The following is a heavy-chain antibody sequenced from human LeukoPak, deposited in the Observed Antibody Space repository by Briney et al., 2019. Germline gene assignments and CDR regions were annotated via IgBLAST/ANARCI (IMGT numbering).Heavy chain of an antibody. D-gene: IGHD3-10*01. CDR2: INPNSGGT. CDR1: GYTFTGYY. J-gene: IGHJ4*02. Sequence: ASVKVSCKASGYTFTGYYVHWVRQAPGQGLEWMGWINPNSGGTNYAQKFQGRVTMTRDTSISTAYMELSRLRSDDTAVYYCARDTYGSGSYLGYFDYWGQGTLVTVSS. V-gene: IGHV1-2*02. CDR3: ARDTYGSGSYLGYFDY.